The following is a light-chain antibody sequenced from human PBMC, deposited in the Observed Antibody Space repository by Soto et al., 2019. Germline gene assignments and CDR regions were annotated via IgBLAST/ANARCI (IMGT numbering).Light chain of an antibody. Sequence: QSVLTQPASVSGSPGQSVTISCTGTSXDVGGYNYVSWYQQHPGKAPKLMIYEVSNRPSGVSNRFSGSKSGNTASLTISGLEAEDEADYYCSSYTSSSTLVRLGSGTQLTVL. CDR2: EVS. J-gene: IGLJ2*01. V-gene: IGLV2-14*01. CDR1: SXDVGGYNY. CDR3: SSYTSSSTLVR.